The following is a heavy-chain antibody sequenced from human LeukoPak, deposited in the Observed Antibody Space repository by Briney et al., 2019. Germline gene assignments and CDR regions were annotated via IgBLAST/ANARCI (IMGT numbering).Heavy chain of an antibody. J-gene: IGHJ5*02. CDR1: GYSFTNYW. Sequence: GESLKISCKGSGYSFTNYWIGWVRQMPGKGVDGMGIMYPGESDTRYSPSFQGQVTISADKSISTAYLQWRSLKASDTAMYYSARRAPSHEWFDPWGQGTLVTVSS. CDR3: ARRAPSHEWFDP. CDR2: MYPGESDT. V-gene: IGHV5-51*01.